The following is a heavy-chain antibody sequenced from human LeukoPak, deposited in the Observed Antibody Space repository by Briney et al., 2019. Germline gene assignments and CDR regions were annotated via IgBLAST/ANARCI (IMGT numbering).Heavy chain of an antibody. CDR3: ARALYCSSTSCYASYYYYGMDV. D-gene: IGHD2-2*01. V-gene: IGHV3-33*01. Sequence: HPGGSLRLSCAASGFTFSSYGMHWVRQAPGKGLEWVAVIWYDGSNKYYADSVKGRFTISRDNSKNTLYLQMNSLRAEDTAVYYCARALYCSSTSCYASYYYYGMDVWGQGTTVTVSS. J-gene: IGHJ6*02. CDR2: IWYDGSNK. CDR1: GFTFSSYG.